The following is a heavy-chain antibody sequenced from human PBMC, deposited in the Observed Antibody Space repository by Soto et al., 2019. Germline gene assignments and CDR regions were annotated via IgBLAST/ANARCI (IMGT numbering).Heavy chain of an antibody. V-gene: IGHV1-69*02. Sequence: QVQLVQSGAEVKKPGSSVKVSCKASGGTFSSYTISWVRQAPGQGLEWMGRIIPILGIANYAQKFQGRVTITADKTPTTASMELSGQRSEDTAVYYWAGGDGAGRFDPWGQGTLVTVSS. CDR1: GGTFSSYT. D-gene: IGHD6-19*01. CDR3: AGGDGAGRFDP. CDR2: IIPILGIA. J-gene: IGHJ5*02.